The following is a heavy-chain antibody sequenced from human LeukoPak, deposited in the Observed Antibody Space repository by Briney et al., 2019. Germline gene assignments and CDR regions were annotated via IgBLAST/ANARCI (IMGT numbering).Heavy chain of an antibody. D-gene: IGHD2-15*01. Sequence: PGGSLRLSCSASSFIFGNYEMNWVRQAPGKELEWIAHISITGMLIHYADSVRGRFTISRDNAKKSLYLQMNSLRGEDTAVYYCAKQLGYCCDGSCYFESWGQGTLVTVSS. J-gene: IGHJ4*02. CDR2: ISITGMLI. V-gene: IGHV3-48*03. CDR1: SFIFGNYE. CDR3: AKQLGYCCDGSCYFES.